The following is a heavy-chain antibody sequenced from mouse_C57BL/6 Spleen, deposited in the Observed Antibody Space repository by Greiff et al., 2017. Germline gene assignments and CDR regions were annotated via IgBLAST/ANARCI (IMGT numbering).Heavy chain of an antibody. Sequence: VKLMESGPGLVAPSQSLSITCTVSGFSLTSYAISWVRQPPGKGLAWLGVIWTGGGTTYNSALKSRLSISKDNSKSQVFLKMNSLQTDDTARYYCASVSLYAMDYWGQGTSVTVSS. CDR2: IWTGGGT. CDR3: ASVSLYAMDY. CDR1: GFSLTSYA. J-gene: IGHJ4*01. V-gene: IGHV2-9-1*01.